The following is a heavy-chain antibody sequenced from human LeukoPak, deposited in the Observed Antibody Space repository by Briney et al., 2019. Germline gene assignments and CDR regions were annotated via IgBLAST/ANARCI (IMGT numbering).Heavy chain of an antibody. Sequence: SETLSLTCAVYGESFSGYYWSWIRQTPGQGLEWIGEINDSETTNSNPSLESRATISVDTSKNQFSLKLSSVTAADTAFYYCAREACSGGDCTNFDYWGQGTLVTVSS. CDR2: INDSETT. V-gene: IGHV4-34*01. J-gene: IGHJ4*02. D-gene: IGHD2-21*01. CDR1: GESFSGYY. CDR3: AREACSGGDCTNFDY.